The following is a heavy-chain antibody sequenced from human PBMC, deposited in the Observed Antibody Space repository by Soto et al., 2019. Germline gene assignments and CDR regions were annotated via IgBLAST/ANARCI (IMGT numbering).Heavy chain of an antibody. V-gene: IGHV4-30-4*01. J-gene: IGHJ5*02. CDR3: ARVVTMVRGVTPDWFDP. CDR1: GGSISSGDYY. Sequence: QVRLQESGPGLVKPSQTLSLTCTVSGGSISSGDYYWSWIRQPPGKGLEWIGYIYYSGSTYYNPSLKSRVTISVDTSKNQFSLKLSSVTAADTAVYYCARVVTMVRGVTPDWFDPWGQGTLVTVSS. D-gene: IGHD3-10*01. CDR2: IYYSGST.